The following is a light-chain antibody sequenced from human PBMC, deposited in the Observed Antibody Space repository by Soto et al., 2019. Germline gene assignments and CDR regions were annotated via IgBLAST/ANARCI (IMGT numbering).Light chain of an antibody. CDR1: QSVRTK. CDR3: QQYNNWPIT. Sequence: EIVMTQSPDTLYVSPGEGATLSCRASQSVRTKLAWYQQKPGQAPRLLIYGASTRATGIPARFSGSGSGTEFTLTISSLQSEDFAVYYCQQYNNWPITFGQGTRLEIK. J-gene: IGKJ5*01. CDR2: GAS. V-gene: IGKV3-15*01.